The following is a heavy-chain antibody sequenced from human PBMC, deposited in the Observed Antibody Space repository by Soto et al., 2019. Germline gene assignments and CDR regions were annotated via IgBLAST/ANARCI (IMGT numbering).Heavy chain of an antibody. CDR1: GGTFSSYA. Sequence: QVQLVQSGAEVKKPGSSVKVSCKASGGTFSSYAISWVRQAPGQGLEWMGGIIPIFGTANYAQKFQGRVTITADESTSTAYMELSSLRSEDTAVYYCARGLTSKYSGYDSGAFDIWGQGTMVTVSS. D-gene: IGHD5-12*01. CDR3: ARGLTSKYSGYDSGAFDI. V-gene: IGHV1-69*01. CDR2: IIPIFGTA. J-gene: IGHJ3*02.